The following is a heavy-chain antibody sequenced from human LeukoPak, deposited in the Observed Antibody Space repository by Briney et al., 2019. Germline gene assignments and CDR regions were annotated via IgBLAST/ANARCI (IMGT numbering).Heavy chain of an antibody. CDR3: AKEPRHCGGDCFSLLDY. Sequence: PGRSLRLSCAASGFTFSTYAMYWVRQAPGKGLEWVAVIWYDGSNKYYADSVKGRFTISRDNSKNTLYLQMNSLRAEDTAVFYCAKEPRHCGGDCFSLLDYWGQGTLVTVSS. CDR1: GFTFSTYA. D-gene: IGHD2-21*02. CDR2: IWYDGSNK. J-gene: IGHJ4*02. V-gene: IGHV3-33*06.